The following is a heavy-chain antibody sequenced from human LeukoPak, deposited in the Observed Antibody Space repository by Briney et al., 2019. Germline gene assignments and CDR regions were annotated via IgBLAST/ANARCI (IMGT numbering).Heavy chain of an antibody. CDR2: IYYSGST. J-gene: IGHJ6*03. Sequence: PSETLSLTCTVSGGSISSYYWSWIRQPPGKGLEWIGYIYYSGSTNYNPSLKSRVTISVDTSKNQFSLKLSSVTAADTAVYYCARDPKGYMDVWGKGTTVTISS. V-gene: IGHV4-59*01. CDR1: GGSISSYY. CDR3: ARDPKGYMDV.